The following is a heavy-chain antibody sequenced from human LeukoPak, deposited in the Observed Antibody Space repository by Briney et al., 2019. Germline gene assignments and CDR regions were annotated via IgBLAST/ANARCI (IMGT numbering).Heavy chain of an antibody. D-gene: IGHD1-26*01. CDR2: ISAYNGNT. CDR1: GYTFTNYG. J-gene: IGHJ5*02. V-gene: IGHV1-18*01. Sequence: ASVKVSCKSSGYTFTNYGISWVRQAPGQGLEWMGWISAYNGNTNYAQKIQGRVTMTTDTSTNTAYMELRSLRSEDTAVYYCARDVGSGSYFPWFDPWGQGTLVTVSS. CDR3: ARDVGSGSYFPWFDP.